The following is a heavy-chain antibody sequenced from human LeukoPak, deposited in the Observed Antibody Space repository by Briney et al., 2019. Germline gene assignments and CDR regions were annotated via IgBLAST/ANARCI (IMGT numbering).Heavy chain of an antibody. CDR2: ISGSGGST. J-gene: IGHJ6*02. Sequence: GGSLRLSCAASGFTFSSYAMSWVRQAPGKGLEWVSAISGSGGSTYYADSVKGRFTISRDNSKNTLYLQMNSLRAEDTAVHYCAKDPIAARPDYYYGMDVWGQGTTVTVSS. D-gene: IGHD6-6*01. V-gene: IGHV3-23*01. CDR3: AKDPIAARPDYYYGMDV. CDR1: GFTFSSYA.